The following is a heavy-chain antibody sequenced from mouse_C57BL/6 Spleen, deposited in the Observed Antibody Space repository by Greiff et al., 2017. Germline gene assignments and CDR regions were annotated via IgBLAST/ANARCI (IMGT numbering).Heavy chain of an antibody. J-gene: IGHJ2*01. Sequence: EVQGVESGGDLVKPGGSLKLSCAASGFTFSSYGMSWVRQTPDKRLEWVATISSGGSYTYYPDSVKGRFTISRDNAKNTLYLQMSSLKSEDTAMYYCARQGVSYYFDYWGQGTTLTVSS. CDR1: GFTFSSYG. CDR3: ARQGVSYYFDY. V-gene: IGHV5-6*01. CDR2: ISSGGSYT.